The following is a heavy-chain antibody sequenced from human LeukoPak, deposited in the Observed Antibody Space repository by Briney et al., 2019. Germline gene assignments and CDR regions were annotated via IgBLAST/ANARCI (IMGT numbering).Heavy chain of an antibody. D-gene: IGHD6-13*01. CDR3: ARSAGKFHKIDY. CDR1: VYAFTSYY. J-gene: IGHJ4*02. V-gene: IGHV1-46*03. Sequence: ASVKVSFKSSVYAFTSYYMHWVRQAPGQGLGWVGIINPSGGSTSYAQKFQGRVTMTRDTSTSTVYMELRSLRSEDTAVYYCARSAGKFHKIDYWGQGTLVTVSS. CDR2: INPSGGST.